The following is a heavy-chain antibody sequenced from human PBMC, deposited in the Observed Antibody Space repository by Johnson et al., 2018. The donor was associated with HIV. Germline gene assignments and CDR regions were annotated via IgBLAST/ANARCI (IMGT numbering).Heavy chain of an antibody. CDR1: GFTFRSYA. J-gene: IGHJ3*02. Sequence: QVQLVESWGGVVQPGRSLRLSCAASGFTFRSYAMHWVRQAPGQGLEWVAVISYDGSNKFYTDSVKGRFTISRDNSKNTLSLQMNSPRVEDTAVYFCARVRDGRENAFDIWGQGTMVTVSS. D-gene: IGHD1-26*01. CDR2: ISYDGSNK. V-gene: IGHV3-30*04. CDR3: ARVRDGRENAFDI.